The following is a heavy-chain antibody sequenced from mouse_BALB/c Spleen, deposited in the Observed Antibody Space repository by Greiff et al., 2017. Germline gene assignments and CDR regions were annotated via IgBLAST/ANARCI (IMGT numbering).Heavy chain of an antibody. CDR3: ARSRYGNYYFDY. D-gene: IGHD2-10*02. CDR1: GYTFTSYW. J-gene: IGHJ2*01. Sequence: QVQLQQSGAELAKPGASVKMSCKASGYTFTSYWMHWVKQRPGQGLEWIGYINPSTGYTEYNQKFKDKATLTADKSSSTAYMQLSSLTSEDSAVYYCARSRYGNYYFDYWGQGTTLTVSS. CDR2: INPSTGYT. V-gene: IGHV1-7*01.